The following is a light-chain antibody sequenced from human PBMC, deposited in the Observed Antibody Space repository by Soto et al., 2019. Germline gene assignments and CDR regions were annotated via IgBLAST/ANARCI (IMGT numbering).Light chain of an antibody. V-gene: IGKV3-11*01. J-gene: IGKJ1*01. CDR3: QQRYNWPPT. CDR1: QYVRSF. CDR2: DAS. Sequence: EILLSQSPGTLALSPVEIATLFGGASQYVRSFLAWHQQKAGQAPRLLIYDASHRATGIPARFSGSGSGTDFTLTINSLEPEDFALYYCQQRYNWPPTFGQGTKVDIK.